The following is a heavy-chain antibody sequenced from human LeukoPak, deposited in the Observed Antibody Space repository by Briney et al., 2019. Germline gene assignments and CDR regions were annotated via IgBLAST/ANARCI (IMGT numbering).Heavy chain of an antibody. D-gene: IGHD2-2*01. CDR2: ISWNSGSI. V-gene: IGHV3-9*01. J-gene: IGHJ5*02. CDR3: ARASSTSVNWFDP. Sequence: SLRLSWAASGFTFDDYAMHWVRQAPGNGRGWVAGISWNSGSIGYAASVKGRFTISRDNAKNPLYLQMNSLRAEDTALYYCARASSTSVNWFDPWGQATLVTVPS. CDR1: GFTFDDYA.